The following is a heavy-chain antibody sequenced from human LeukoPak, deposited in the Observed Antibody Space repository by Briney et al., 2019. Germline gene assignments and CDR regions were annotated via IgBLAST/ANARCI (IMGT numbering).Heavy chain of an antibody. CDR1: GYTFTSYY. J-gene: IGHJ4*02. D-gene: IGHD6-19*01. CDR3: ARDSGWWMFDY. V-gene: IGHV1-46*01. Sequence: ASVKVSCKASGYTFTSYYIHWVRQAPGQGLEWMGIINPSGGSTSYAQKFQGRVTMIRDTSTSTVYMELSSLRSEDTAVYYCARDSGWWMFDYWGQGTLVTVSS. CDR2: INPSGGST.